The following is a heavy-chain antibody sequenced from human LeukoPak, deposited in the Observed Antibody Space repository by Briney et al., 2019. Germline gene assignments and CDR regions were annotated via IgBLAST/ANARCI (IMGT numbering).Heavy chain of an antibody. D-gene: IGHD3-22*01. CDR1: GFTFNNFA. J-gene: IGHJ6*02. CDR3: ARVGDSSGYYGYYYYYYGIDV. Sequence: GGSLTLSCVASGFTFNNFAMSWVRQAPGKGLVWVSRINSDGSSTNSADSVKGRFTISRDNAKNTLYLQMNSLRAEDTAVYYCARVGDSSGYYGYYYYYYGIDVWGQGTTVTVSS. CDR2: INSDGSST. V-gene: IGHV3-74*01.